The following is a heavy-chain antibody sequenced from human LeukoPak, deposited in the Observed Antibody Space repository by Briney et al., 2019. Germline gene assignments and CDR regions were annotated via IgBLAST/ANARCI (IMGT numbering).Heavy chain of an antibody. CDR3: ASVLTTVTTGYYYGMDV. CDR1: GFTFSSYA. J-gene: IGHJ6*02. V-gene: IGHV3-21*01. D-gene: IGHD4-4*01. CDR2: ISSSSSYI. Sequence: PGGSLRLSCAASGFTFSSYAMSWVRQAPGKGLEWVSSISSSSSYIYCADSVKGRFTISRDNAKNSLYLQMNSLRAEDTAVYYCASVLTTVTTGYYYGMDVWGQGTTVTVSS.